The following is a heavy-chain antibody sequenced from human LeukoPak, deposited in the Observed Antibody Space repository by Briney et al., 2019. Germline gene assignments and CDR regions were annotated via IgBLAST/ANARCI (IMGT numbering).Heavy chain of an antibody. J-gene: IGHJ4*02. V-gene: IGHV1-69*01. D-gene: IGHD3-22*01. Sequence: SVKVSCKASGGTFSSYAISWVRQAPGQGLEWMGGIIPIFGTASYAQKFQGRVTITADESTSTAYMELSSLRSEDTAVYYCARDGYYYDSSGYYFDYWGWGTLVTVSS. CDR1: GGTFSSYA. CDR2: IIPIFGTA. CDR3: ARDGYYYDSSGYYFDY.